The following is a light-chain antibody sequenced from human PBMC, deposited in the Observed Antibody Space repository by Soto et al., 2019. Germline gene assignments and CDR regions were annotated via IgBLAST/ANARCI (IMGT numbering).Light chain of an antibody. CDR3: QQYGSYLIT. J-gene: IGKJ5*01. V-gene: IGKV1-5*01. CDR2: DAF. CDR1: QSISNW. Sequence: DIQMTQSPSTLSASVGDRVTITCRASQSISNWLAWYQQRPGKAPKLLIYDAFILESGVPSRFSGTGSGTEFTLTISSLQPDDFATYYCQQYGSYLITFGQGTRLEIK.